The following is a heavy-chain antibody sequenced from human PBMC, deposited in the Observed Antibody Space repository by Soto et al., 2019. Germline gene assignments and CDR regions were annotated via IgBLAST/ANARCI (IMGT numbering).Heavy chain of an antibody. CDR3: SRGSWGTYRD. J-gene: IGHJ4*02. D-gene: IGHD3-16*01. Sequence: QVTLKESGPTLVKPTQTLTLTCSFSGFSLSTSGVGVGWIRQPPGKALEWLPLVYCDDDKRYSPSLRSRLTITKDTSKNRVVLTMTDMDPVDTATYYCSRGSWGTYRDWGQGTLVTVSS. V-gene: IGHV2-5*02. CDR2: VYCDDDK. CDR1: GFSLSTSGVG.